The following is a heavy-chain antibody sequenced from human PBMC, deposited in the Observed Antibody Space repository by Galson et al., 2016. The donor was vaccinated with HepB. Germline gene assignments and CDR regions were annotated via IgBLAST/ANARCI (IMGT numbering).Heavy chain of an antibody. CDR1: GFTFGEFG. CDR2: IRSSAFGGAT. D-gene: IGHD3-16*01. V-gene: IGHV3-49*03. CDR3: GRGRYSHAYFPCDY. Sequence: SLRLSCAASGFTFGEFGMSWFRQAPGKGLEWVGFIRSSAFGGATEYAASVRGRFRFSRDDSKTVDYLQMDSLTTEDTAVYYCGRGRYSHAYFPCDYWGQGTLVTVSS. J-gene: IGHJ4*02.